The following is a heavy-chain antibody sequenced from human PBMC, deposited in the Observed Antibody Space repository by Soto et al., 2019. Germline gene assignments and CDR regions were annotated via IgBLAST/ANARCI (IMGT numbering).Heavy chain of an antibody. D-gene: IGHD6-13*01. V-gene: IGHV3-64*04. CDR1: GFTFSNYE. CDR2: ISNNGAHT. Sequence: GGSLRLSCAASGFTFSNYEMHWVRQAPGKGLEYVSGISNNGAHTDYADSVKGRFTISRDNSKNTLYLQMNSLRAEDTAVYYCAKDSSSWSQDIDYWGQGTLVTVSS. J-gene: IGHJ4*02. CDR3: AKDSSSWSQDIDY.